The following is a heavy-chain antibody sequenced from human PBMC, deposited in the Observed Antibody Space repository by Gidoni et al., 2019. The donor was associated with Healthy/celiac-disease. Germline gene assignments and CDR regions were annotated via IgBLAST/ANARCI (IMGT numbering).Heavy chain of an antibody. J-gene: IGHJ5*02. CDR1: GGSFSGSY. CDR2: INHSGST. V-gene: IGHV4-34*01. Sequence: QVQLQQWGAGLLTPSETMSLTCAVYGGSFSGSYWSWIRQPPGKGLEWIGEINHSGSTNYNPSLKSRITITVDTSKNQFSLKLSSVTAADAAVYYCARGHREYQLLWERRFDPWGQGTLVTVSS. D-gene: IGHD2-2*01. CDR3: ARGHREYQLLWERRFDP.